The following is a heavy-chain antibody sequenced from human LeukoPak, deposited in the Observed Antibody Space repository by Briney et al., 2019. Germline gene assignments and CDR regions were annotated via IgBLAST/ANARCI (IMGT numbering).Heavy chain of an antibody. Sequence: ASVKVSCKASGYTFSNYGITWVRQAPGQGLEWMGWISGYNGNTNFAQKLQGRVSMTTDTSTYTSDMELRSLRSDDTAVYYCATSLGDSSGYYPLPFDYWGQGTLVIVSS. V-gene: IGHV1-18*01. CDR1: GYTFSNYG. CDR3: ATSLGDSSGYYPLPFDY. D-gene: IGHD3-22*01. J-gene: IGHJ4*02. CDR2: ISGYNGNT.